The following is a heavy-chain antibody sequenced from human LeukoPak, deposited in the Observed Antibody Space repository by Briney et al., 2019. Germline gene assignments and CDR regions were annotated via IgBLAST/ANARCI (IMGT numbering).Heavy chain of an antibody. J-gene: IGHJ4*02. V-gene: IGHV4-30-2*01. CDR3: VRSLAWEQQLGYFDH. CDR2: IYHSGTT. D-gene: IGHD6-13*01. CDR1: GGSISSDVHY. Sequence: SETLSLTCTVSGGSISSDVHYWTWIRQPPGKGLEWIGYIYHSGTTYYNPSLKSRVTISVDRSKSQFSLRVSSVTAADTAVYYCVRSLAWEQQLGYFDHWGQGTLVTVSS.